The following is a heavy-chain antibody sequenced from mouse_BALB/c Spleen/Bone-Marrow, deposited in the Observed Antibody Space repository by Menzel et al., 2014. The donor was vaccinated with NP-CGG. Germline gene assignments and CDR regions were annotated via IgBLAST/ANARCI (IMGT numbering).Heavy chain of an antibody. Sequence: VQLQQSGAELVKPGASVKLSCTASGFNIKDTYMHWVKQRPEQGLEWIGRIDSANGNTKYDPKFQGKATITADTSSNTAYLQRSSLTSEDTAVYYCASYYYGHYFDYWGQGTTLTVSS. J-gene: IGHJ2*01. CDR3: ASYYYGHYFDY. D-gene: IGHD1-1*01. V-gene: IGHV14-3*02. CDR1: GFNIKDTY. CDR2: IDSANGNT.